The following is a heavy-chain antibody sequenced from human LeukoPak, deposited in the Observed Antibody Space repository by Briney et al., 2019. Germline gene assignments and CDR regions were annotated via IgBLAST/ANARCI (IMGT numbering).Heavy chain of an antibody. CDR3: APPESGYSSGWFDY. Sequence: GASVKVSCKASGYTFTGYDMHWVRQAPGQGLEWMGWINPNSGGTNYAQKVQGRVTMTRDTSISTAYMELSRLRSDDTAVYYCAPPESGYSSGWFDYWRQGTLVSVSS. V-gene: IGHV1-2*02. CDR1: GYTFTGYD. CDR2: INPNSGGT. D-gene: IGHD6-19*01. J-gene: IGHJ4*02.